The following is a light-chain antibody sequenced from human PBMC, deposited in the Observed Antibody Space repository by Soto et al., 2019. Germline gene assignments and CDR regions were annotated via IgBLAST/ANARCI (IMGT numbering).Light chain of an antibody. V-gene: IGLV2-11*01. CDR1: DSDIGGYNY. CDR3: CSYAGSYTWV. J-gene: IGLJ3*02. Sequence: QSVLTQPRSVSGSPGQSVTISCTGTDSDIGGYNYVSWYQQHPGKAPKDMIYDVSKRPSGVPDRFSGSKSGNTASLTISGLQAEDEADYYCCSYAGSYTWVFGGGTKLTVL. CDR2: DVS.